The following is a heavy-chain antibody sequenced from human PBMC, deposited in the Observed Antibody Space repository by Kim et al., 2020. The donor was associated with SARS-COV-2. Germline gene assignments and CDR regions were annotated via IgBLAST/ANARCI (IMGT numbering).Heavy chain of an antibody. CDR1: GGSISSGSYY. J-gene: IGHJ4*02. D-gene: IGHD6-6*01. V-gene: IGHV4-61*02. CDR2: IYTSGST. Sequence: SETLSLTCTVSGGSISSGSYYWSWIRQPAGKGLEWIGRIYTSGSTNYNPSLKSRVTISVDTSKNQFSLKLSSVTAADTAVYYCARGKWQLVPLFDYWGQGTLVTVSS. CDR3: ARGKWQLVPLFDY.